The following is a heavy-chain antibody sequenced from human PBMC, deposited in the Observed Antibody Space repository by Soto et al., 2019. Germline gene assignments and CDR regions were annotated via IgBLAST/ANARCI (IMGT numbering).Heavy chain of an antibody. J-gene: IGHJ6*02. D-gene: IGHD3-10*01. CDR3: VRPLPSGRNYGMDV. CDR1: GLGVRNNY. CDR2: IYNDGTT. Sequence: PGGSLRLSCTAYGLGVRNNYMSWVRQAPGMGLEWVSVIYNDGTTYYADSVKGRFTLSRDTSKNTLSLQMDSLRAEDTAVYYCVRPLPSGRNYGMDVWGQGTTGTVSS. V-gene: IGHV3-53*01.